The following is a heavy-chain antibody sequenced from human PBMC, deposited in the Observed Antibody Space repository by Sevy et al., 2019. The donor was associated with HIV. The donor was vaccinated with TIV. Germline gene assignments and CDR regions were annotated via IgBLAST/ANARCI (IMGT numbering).Heavy chain of an antibody. CDR3: AREGCTRPHDY. CDR1: GFNFNIYS. Sequence: GGSLRLSCAVSGFNFNIYSMSWVRQAPGKGLEWVSTLSFGCGKINYADSVKGRFIISRDDSKNPLYLQMNGLRAEDTAVYFCAREGCTRPHDYWGQGTLVTVSS. CDR2: LSFGCGKI. D-gene: IGHD2-8*01. J-gene: IGHJ4*02. V-gene: IGHV3-23*01.